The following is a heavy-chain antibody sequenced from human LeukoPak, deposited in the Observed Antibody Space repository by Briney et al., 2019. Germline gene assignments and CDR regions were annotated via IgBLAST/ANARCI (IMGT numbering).Heavy chain of an antibody. CDR2: IYYSGST. CDR3: ARDLFVVVVPAAKNRGGHWFDP. Sequence: SQTLSLTCTVSGGSISSGDYYWSWIRQPPGKGLEWIGYIYYSGSTYYNPSLKSRVTISVDTSKNQFSLKLSSVTAADTAVYYCARDLFVVVVPAAKNRGGHWFDPWGQGTLVTVSS. J-gene: IGHJ5*02. V-gene: IGHV4-30-4*08. D-gene: IGHD2-2*01. CDR1: GGSISSGDYY.